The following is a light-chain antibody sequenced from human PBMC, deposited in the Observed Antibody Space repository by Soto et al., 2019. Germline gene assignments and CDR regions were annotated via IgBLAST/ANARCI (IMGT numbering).Light chain of an antibody. Sequence: QSALTQPASVSGSPGQSITISCTGTSSDVGGYNYVAWYQQHPGKAPKVMIFDVSDRPSGVSPRFSGSKSGNTASLTISGLQAEDEADYYCSSFTSSRAVVFGKGTKLTFL. V-gene: IGLV2-14*03. CDR3: SSFTSSRAVV. CDR1: SSDVGGYNY. CDR2: DVS. J-gene: IGLJ2*01.